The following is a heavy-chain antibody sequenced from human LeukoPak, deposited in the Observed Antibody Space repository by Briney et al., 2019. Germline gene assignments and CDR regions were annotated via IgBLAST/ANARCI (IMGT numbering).Heavy chain of an antibody. CDR1: GVSISSGGYY. CDR2: IYYSGST. CDR3: ARGGSIYYYYGMDV. Sequence: PSQTLSLTCAVSGVSISSGGYYWRWIRQHPGKGLEWIGYIYYSGSTYYNPSLKSRVTISVDTSKNQFSLKLSSVTAADTAVYYCARGGSIYYYYGMDVWGQGTTVTVSS. J-gene: IGHJ6*02. V-gene: IGHV4-31*11. D-gene: IGHD2/OR15-2a*01.